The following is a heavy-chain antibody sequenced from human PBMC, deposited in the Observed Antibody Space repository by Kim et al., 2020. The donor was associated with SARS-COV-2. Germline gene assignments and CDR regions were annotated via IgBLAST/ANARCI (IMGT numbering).Heavy chain of an antibody. V-gene: IGHV4-34*01. J-gene: IGHJ4*02. CDR1: GGSFSGYY. CDR2: INHSGST. D-gene: IGHD3-10*01. Sequence: SETLSLTCAVYGGSFSGYYWSWIRQPPGKGLEWIGEINHSGSTNYNPSLKSRVTISVDTSKNQFSLKLSSVTAADTAVYYCARGALFTMVRGVFDYWGQGTLVTVSS. CDR3: ARGALFTMVRGVFDY.